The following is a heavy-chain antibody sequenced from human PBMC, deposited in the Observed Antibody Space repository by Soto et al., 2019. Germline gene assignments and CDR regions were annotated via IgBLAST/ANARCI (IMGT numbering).Heavy chain of an antibody. CDR1: GFTFSSYA. CDR3: ATAKCGSRIVGSLDF. CDR2: ISSNGGNT. J-gene: IGHJ4*02. D-gene: IGHD1-26*01. Sequence: EVQLVESGGGLVQAGGSLRLSCAASGFTFSSYAMDWVRQAPGKGLEYVSGISSNGGNTYYANSVKGRFTISRYNCKNTLCLQMGSLGAADMAVYYCATAKCGSRIVGSLDFSCQGTPVTISS. V-gene: IGHV3-64*01.